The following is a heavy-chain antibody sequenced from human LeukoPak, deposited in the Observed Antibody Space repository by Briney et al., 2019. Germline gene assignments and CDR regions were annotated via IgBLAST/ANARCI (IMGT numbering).Heavy chain of an antibody. V-gene: IGHV3-30*02. D-gene: IGHD2-15*01. CDR1: GFTFSGYD. J-gene: IGHJ4*02. CDR3: VQTGSRSCGEY. Sequence: GRSLRLSCAASGFTFSGYDMYWVRQAPRKGLWRGAFIRYDESHKYYVDSVKVRFTISRDSSINTMYRHMNLLTPDATPGYNCVQTGSRSCGEYWGQGTLVTISS. CDR2: IRYDESHK.